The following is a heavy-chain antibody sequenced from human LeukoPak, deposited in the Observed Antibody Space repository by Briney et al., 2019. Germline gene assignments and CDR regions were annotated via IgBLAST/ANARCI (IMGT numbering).Heavy chain of an antibody. Sequence: PGGSLRLSCAASGFTFRTYDMNWVRQAPGKGLEWVSHISTTGTTVYYADAVKGRFTISRDNAKDSLYLQMNSLRAEDTAVYYCATGGKSGLDWKGPWAYWGQGTLVTVSS. CDR2: ISTTGTTV. CDR1: GFTFRTYD. V-gene: IGHV3-48*03. D-gene: IGHD5-12*01. CDR3: ATGGKSGLDWKGPWAY. J-gene: IGHJ4*02.